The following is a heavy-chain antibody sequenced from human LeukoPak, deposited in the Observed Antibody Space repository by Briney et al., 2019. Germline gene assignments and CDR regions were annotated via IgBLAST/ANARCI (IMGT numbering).Heavy chain of an antibody. V-gene: IGHV1-8*03. CDR3: ARLVVVAATWFDP. J-gene: IGHJ5*02. Sequence: GASVKVSCKASGYTFTSYDINWVRQATGQGLEWMGWMNPNSGNTGYAQKFQGRVTITRNTSISTAYMELSSLRSEDTAVYYCARLVVVAATWFDPWGQGTLVTVSS. D-gene: IGHD2-15*01. CDR2: MNPNSGNT. CDR1: GYTFTSYD.